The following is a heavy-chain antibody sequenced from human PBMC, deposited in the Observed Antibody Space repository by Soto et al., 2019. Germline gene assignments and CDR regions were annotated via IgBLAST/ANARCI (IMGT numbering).Heavy chain of an antibody. D-gene: IGHD1-20*01. CDR1: GGTFSSYA. J-gene: IGHJ6*02. CDR3: ARDNSITGTNYGMDV. V-gene: IGHV1-69*13. Sequence: SVKVSCKXSGGTFSSYAISWVRQAPGQGLEWMGGIIPIFGTANYAQKFQGRVTITADESTSTAYMELSSLRSEDTAVYYCARDNSITGTNYGMDVWGQGTTVTVSS. CDR2: IIPIFGTA.